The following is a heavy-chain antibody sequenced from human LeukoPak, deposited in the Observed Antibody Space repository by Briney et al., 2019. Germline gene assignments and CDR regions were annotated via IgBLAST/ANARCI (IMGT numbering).Heavy chain of an antibody. J-gene: IGHJ4*02. CDR3: ARDQGRWLVRTFDY. D-gene: IGHD6-19*01. CDR2: IYYSGST. CDR1: DGSISSSSYY. Sequence: SETLSLTCTVSDGSISSSSYYWGWIRQPPGKGLEWIGNIYYSGSTYYNPSLKSRVTISVDTSKNQFSLKLSSVTAADTAVYYCARDQGRWLVRTFDYWGQGTLVTVSS. V-gene: IGHV4-39*07.